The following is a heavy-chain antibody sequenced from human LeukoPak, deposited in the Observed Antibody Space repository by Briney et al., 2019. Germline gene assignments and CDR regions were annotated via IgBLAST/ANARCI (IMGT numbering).Heavy chain of an antibody. CDR1: GFPFIEYS. Sequence: GGSLRLSCTASGFPFIEYSMNWVRQAPGKGLEWVSSISSSSSYIYYADSVKGRFTISRDNAKNSLYLQMNSLRAEDTAVYYCARGDSSGYYWGDYYYYMDVWGKGTTVTVSS. CDR3: ARGDSSGYYWGDYYYYMDV. V-gene: IGHV3-21*01. D-gene: IGHD3-22*01. CDR2: ISSSSSYI. J-gene: IGHJ6*03.